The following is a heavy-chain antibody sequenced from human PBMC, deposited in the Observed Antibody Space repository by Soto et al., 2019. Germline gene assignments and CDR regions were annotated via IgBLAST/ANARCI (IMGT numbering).Heavy chain of an antibody. Sequence: GGSLRLSCSASGFNFRSYTMHWVRQAPEKGLEYVSTISHNGGVTYYADFVKDRFTIPRVNSRNTLYLQLSSLRIDDTAVYYCVRGPYYYDNSGYPYWGQGTLVTVSS. D-gene: IGHD3-22*01. CDR2: ISHNGGVT. CDR3: VRGPYYYDNSGYPY. V-gene: IGHV3-64D*06. J-gene: IGHJ4*02. CDR1: GFNFRSYT.